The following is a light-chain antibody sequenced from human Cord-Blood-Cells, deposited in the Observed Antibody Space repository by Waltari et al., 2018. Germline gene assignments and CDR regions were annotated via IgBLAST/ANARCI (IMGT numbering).Light chain of an antibody. J-gene: IGKJ1*01. CDR1: QSVSSSY. CDR3: QQYGSSPTWT. V-gene: IGKV3-20*01. CDR2: GAS. Sequence: IVLTQSPGTLSLSPGERATLSCRASQSVSSSYLSWYQQKPGQAPRLLIYGASSRAPGLPDRFSGSGSVTDFALTISRMETEDFAVYYGQQYGSSPTWTFGQGTKVEIK.